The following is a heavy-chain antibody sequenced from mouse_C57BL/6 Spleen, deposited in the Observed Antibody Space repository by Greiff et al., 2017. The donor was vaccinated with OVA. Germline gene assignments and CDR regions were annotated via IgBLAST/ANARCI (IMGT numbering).Heavy chain of an antibody. V-gene: IGHV1-64*01. J-gene: IGHJ4*01. CDR1: GYTFTSYW. Sequence: VQLQPPGAELVKPGASVKLSCKASGYTFTSYWMHWVKQRPGQGLEWIGMIHPNSGSTNYNEKFKSKATLTVDKSSSTAYMQLSSLTSEDSAVYYCTRQYGNYLYARDYWGQGTSVTVSS. D-gene: IGHD2-10*02. CDR2: IHPNSGST. CDR3: TRQYGNYLYARDY.